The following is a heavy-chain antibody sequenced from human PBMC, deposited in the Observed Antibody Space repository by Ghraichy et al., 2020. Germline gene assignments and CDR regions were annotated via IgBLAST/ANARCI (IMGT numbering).Heavy chain of an antibody. CDR1: GFTFSSYW. Sequence: GESLNISCAASGFTFSSYWMSWVRQAPGKGLEWVANIKQDGSEKYYVDSVKGRFTISRDNAKNSLYLQMNSLRAEDTAVYYCARWHCSSTSCYQNWFDPWGQGTLVTVSS. CDR2: IKQDGSEK. D-gene: IGHD2-2*01. J-gene: IGHJ5*02. CDR3: ARWHCSSTSCYQNWFDP. V-gene: IGHV3-7*03.